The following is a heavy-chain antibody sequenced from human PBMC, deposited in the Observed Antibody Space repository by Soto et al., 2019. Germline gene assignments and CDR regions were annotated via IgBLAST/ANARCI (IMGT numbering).Heavy chain of an antibody. CDR2: ISAYNGNT. CDR3: ARDRGLRYFVWFVLYGMDV. V-gene: IGHV1-18*01. Sequence: ASVKVSCKASGYTFTSYGISWVRQAPGQGLEWMGWISAYNGNTNYAQKLQGRVTMTTDTSTSTAYMELRSLRSDDTAVYYCARDRGLRYFVWFVLYGMDVWGQGTTVTVSS. CDR1: GYTFTSYG. D-gene: IGHD3-9*01. J-gene: IGHJ6*02.